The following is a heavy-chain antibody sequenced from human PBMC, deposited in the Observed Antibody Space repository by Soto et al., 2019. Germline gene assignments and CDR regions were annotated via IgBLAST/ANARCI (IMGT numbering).Heavy chain of an antibody. J-gene: IGHJ6*02. Sequence: GGSLRLSCAASGFTFSSYGMHWVRQAPGKGLEWVAVISYDGSNKYYADSVKGRFTISRDNSKNTLYLQMNSLRAEDTAVYYCAKDRIRIGYYYGMDVWGQGTTVTVSS. D-gene: IGHD3-3*02. CDR3: AKDRIRIGYYYGMDV. CDR1: GFTFSSYG. V-gene: IGHV3-30*18. CDR2: ISYDGSNK.